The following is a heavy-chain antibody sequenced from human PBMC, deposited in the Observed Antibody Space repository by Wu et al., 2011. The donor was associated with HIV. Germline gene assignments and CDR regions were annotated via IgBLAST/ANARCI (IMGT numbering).Heavy chain of an antibody. CDR1: GGTFSNSA. J-gene: IGHJ6*02. CDR3: ARVGRTAGNYGFDFYYYGLDV. Sequence: QVQLVQSGAEVKKPGSSVKVSCKASGGTFSNSALGWVRQAPGHGLEWMGGIIPKFGTTNYAQKFQGRISMSTDESTNTAYMELRHPTSNDTAVYFCARVGRTAGNYGFDFYYYGLDVWGQGTTVIVSS. D-gene: IGHD3-10*01. CDR2: IIPKFGTT. V-gene: IGHV1-69*05.